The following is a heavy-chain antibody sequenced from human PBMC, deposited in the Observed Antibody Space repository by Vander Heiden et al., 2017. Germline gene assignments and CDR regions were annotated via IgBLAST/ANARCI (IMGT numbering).Heavy chain of an antibody. CDR3: AKSNSGPGIFHWFDS. Sequence: AQLLESGGDLVQPGGSLRLPCAASAFSLRNYGMNWVRQAPGKGLEWVSSSSGSGDSTYYADSVRGRFTISRDNAKNSLYLQVNSLRAEDTAVYYCAKSNSGPGIFHWFDSWGQGTLVTVSS. V-gene: IGHV3-23*01. CDR2: SSGSGDST. J-gene: IGHJ5*01. D-gene: IGHD3-10*01. CDR1: AFSLRNYG.